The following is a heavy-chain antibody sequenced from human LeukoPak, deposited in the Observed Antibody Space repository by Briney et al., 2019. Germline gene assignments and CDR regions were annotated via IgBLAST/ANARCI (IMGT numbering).Heavy chain of an antibody. Sequence: PGGSLRLSCAASGFTFSSYGMHWVRQAPGKGLEWVAVIWYDGSNKYYADSVKGRFTISRDNSKNTLYLQMNSLRAEDTAVYYCARERITMIVASNPPDYWGQGTLVTVSS. CDR3: ARERITMIVASNPPDY. D-gene: IGHD3-22*01. V-gene: IGHV3-33*01. J-gene: IGHJ4*02. CDR1: GFTFSSYG. CDR2: IWYDGSNK.